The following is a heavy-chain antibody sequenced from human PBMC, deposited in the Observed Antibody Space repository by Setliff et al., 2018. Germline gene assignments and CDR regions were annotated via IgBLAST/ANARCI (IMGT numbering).Heavy chain of an antibody. J-gene: IGHJ6*03. D-gene: IGHD6-13*01. CDR3: ARGLIAYASWYPNKHTYYYHMDV. V-gene: IGHV1-46*01. CDR2: INPSGENT. CDR1: GYTLSHYY. Sequence: ASVKVSCKASGYTLSHYYMHWVRQAPGQGLEWMGLINPSGENTNYAQKFQGRVNMTRDTSTSTVYMELRSLKSEDTATYFCARGLIAYASWYPNKHTYYYHMDVWGKGTTVTVSS.